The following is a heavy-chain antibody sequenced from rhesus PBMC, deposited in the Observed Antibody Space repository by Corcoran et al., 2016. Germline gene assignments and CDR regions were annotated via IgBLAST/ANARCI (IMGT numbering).Heavy chain of an antibody. V-gene: IGHV4-173*01. J-gene: IGHJ5-1*01. CDR1: GGSISSNY. CDR3: AGERYASGSNRFDV. CDR2: IAAGGGGT. Sequence: QLQLQESGPGLVKPSETLSLTCAVSGGSISSNYWSWIRQPPGKGLEWIGHIAAGGGGTDTDPATRYRVTVSADESRNQFALKLTYGTAAATAVDYCAGERYASGSNRFDVGGPRVLVTVPS. D-gene: IGHD6-13*01.